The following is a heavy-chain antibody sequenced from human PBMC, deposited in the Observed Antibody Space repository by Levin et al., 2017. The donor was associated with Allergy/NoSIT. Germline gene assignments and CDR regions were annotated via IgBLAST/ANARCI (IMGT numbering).Heavy chain of an antibody. CDR1: GFTFRNNW. Sequence: HPGGSLRLSCAASGFTFRNNWMTWVRQAPGKGLEWVANIKGDGSAKYYVDSVKGRFTISRDNADNSLYLQMNSLRAEDTAVYYCARNTLASAGDYWGQGTLVTVSS. CDR2: IKGDGSAK. J-gene: IGHJ4*02. CDR3: ARNTLASAGDY. V-gene: IGHV3-7*01. D-gene: IGHD6-13*01.